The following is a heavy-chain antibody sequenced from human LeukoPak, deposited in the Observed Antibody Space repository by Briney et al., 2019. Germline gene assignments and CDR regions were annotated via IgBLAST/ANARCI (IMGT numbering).Heavy chain of an antibody. CDR3: ATSGYYSWFDP. J-gene: IGHJ5*02. CDR1: GSTFSSYA. D-gene: IGHD3-3*01. CDR2: ISGSGGST. V-gene: IGHV3-23*01. Sequence: SGGSLRLSCAASGSTFSSYAMSWVRQAPGKGLEWVSAISGSGGSTYYADSVKGRFTISRDNSKNTLYLQMNSLRAEDTAVYYCATSGYYSWFDPWGQGTLVTVSS.